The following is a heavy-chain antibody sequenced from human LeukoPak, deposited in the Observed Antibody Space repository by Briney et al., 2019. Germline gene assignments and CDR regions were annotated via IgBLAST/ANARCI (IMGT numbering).Heavy chain of an antibody. V-gene: IGHV1-2*02. D-gene: IGHD3-10*01. CDR2: INPNSGGT. CDR1: GYTFTGYY. J-gene: IGHJ4*02. CDR3: ARVHASYYYGSGADY. Sequence: ASVKVSCKASGYTFTGYYMHWVRQAPGQGLEWMGWINPNSGGTNYAQKFQGRVTMTRDTSISTAYMELSRPRSDDTAVYYCARVHASYYYGSGADYWGQGTLVTVSS.